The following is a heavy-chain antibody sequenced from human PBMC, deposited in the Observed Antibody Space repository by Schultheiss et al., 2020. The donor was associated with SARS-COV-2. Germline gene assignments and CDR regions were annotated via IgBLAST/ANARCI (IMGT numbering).Heavy chain of an antibody. J-gene: IGHJ5*02. V-gene: IGHV4-61*08. CDR2: IYYSGST. D-gene: IGHD2-2*01. CDR3: ARRVPGLGFDP. Sequence: SETLSLTCTVSGGSISSGGYYWSWIRQHAGKGLEWIGYIYYSGSTNYNPSLKSRVTISVDTSKNQFSLKLSSVTAADTAVYYCARRVPGLGFDPWGQGTLVTVSS. CDR1: GGSISSGGYY.